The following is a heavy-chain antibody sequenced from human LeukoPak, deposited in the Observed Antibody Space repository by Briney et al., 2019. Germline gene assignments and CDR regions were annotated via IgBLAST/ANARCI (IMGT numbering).Heavy chain of an antibody. Sequence: GSLRLSCAASGFTFSSYAMSWVRQPPGKGLEWIGEIYHSGSTNYNPSLKSRVTISVDKSKNQLSLKLSSVTAADTAVYYCARSGGSGSYYAPFDYWGQGTLVTVSS. CDR3: ARSGGSGSYYAPFDY. CDR1: GFTFSSYAM. J-gene: IGHJ4*02. CDR2: IYHSGST. D-gene: IGHD3-10*01. V-gene: IGHV4-4*02.